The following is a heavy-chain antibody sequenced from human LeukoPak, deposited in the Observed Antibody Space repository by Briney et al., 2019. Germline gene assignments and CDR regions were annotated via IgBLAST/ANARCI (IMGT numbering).Heavy chain of an antibody. CDR1: GSTFSSYG. CDR2: ISSSGNIM. V-gene: IGHV3-48*03. Sequence: GRSLRLSCAASGSTFSSYGMSWVRQAPGKGLEWVSYISSSGNIMYYADSVKGRFTISRDNAKNSLYLQMNSLRAEDTAVYYCANHPFDYWGQGTLVTVSS. CDR3: ANHPFDY. J-gene: IGHJ4*02.